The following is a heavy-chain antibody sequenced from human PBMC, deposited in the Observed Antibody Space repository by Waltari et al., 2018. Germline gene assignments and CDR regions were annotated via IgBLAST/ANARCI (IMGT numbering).Heavy chain of an antibody. J-gene: IGHJ4*02. CDR2: FDPEDGET. CDR3: ATPKTGQLAGLFDY. V-gene: IGHV1-24*01. CDR1: GYTLTELS. D-gene: IGHD6-6*01. Sequence: QVQLVQSGAEVKKPGASVKVSCTVSGYTLTELSMPCGRKPPGKGFEWRGGFDPEDGETIYAQKFQGRVTMTEDTSTDPAYMELSSLRSEDTAVYYCATPKTGQLAGLFDYWGQGTLVTVSS.